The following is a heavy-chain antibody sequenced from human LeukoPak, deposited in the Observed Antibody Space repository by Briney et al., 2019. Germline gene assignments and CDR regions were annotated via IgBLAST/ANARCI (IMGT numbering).Heavy chain of an antibody. CDR2: IRSKAYGGTT. CDR3: TTGPRGYGNWFDP. V-gene: IGHV3-49*03. J-gene: IGHJ5*02. CDR1: GFTFGDYA. D-gene: IGHD5-12*01. Sequence: GGSLRLSCTASGFTFGDYAMSWFRQAPGKGLEWVGFIRSKAYGGTTEYAASVKGRFTISRDDSKNTLYLQMNSLKTEDTAVYYCTTGPRGYGNWFDPWGQGTLVTVSS.